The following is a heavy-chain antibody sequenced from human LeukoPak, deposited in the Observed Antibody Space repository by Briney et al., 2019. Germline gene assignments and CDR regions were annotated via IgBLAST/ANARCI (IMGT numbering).Heavy chain of an antibody. CDR2: FDPEDGET. Sequence: ASVKVSCKVSGYTLTELSMHWVRQAPGKGIEWMGGFDPEDGETIYAQKFQGRVTMTEDTSTDTAYMELSSLRSEDTAVYYCATVGSRDSSVPFDYWGQGTLVTVSS. CDR3: ATVGSRDSSVPFDY. J-gene: IGHJ4*02. V-gene: IGHV1-24*01. CDR1: GYTLTELS. D-gene: IGHD3-22*01.